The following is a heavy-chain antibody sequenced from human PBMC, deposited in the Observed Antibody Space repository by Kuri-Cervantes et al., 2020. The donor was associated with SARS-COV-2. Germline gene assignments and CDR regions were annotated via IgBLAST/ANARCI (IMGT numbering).Heavy chain of an antibody. CDR2: IYFSGST. Sequence: SETLSLTCAVYGGSFSGYYWGWVRQPPGKGLEWIGSIYFSGSTYYTPSLKSRVTISVDTSKNQFSLKLTSVTATDTGVYYCGRQASDWHIDYWGQGTLVTVSS. CDR3: GRQASDWHIDY. J-gene: IGHJ4*02. CDR1: GGSFSGYY. V-gene: IGHV4-39*01. D-gene: IGHD3-9*01.